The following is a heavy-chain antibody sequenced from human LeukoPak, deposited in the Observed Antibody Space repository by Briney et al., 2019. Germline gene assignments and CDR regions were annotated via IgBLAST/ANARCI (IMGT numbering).Heavy chain of an antibody. Sequence: GGSLRLSCAASGFTFSSYGMHWVRQAPGKGLEWVAVIWYDGSNKYYADSVKGRFTISRDNSKNTLYLQMNSLRAEDTAVYYCARGHYYDSSGRGAFDYWGQGTLVTVSS. J-gene: IGHJ4*02. V-gene: IGHV3-33*01. CDR3: ARGHYYDSSGRGAFDY. CDR2: IWYDGSNK. D-gene: IGHD3-22*01. CDR1: GFTFSSYG.